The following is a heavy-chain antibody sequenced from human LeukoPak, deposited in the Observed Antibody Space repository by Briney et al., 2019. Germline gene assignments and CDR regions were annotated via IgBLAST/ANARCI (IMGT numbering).Heavy chain of an antibody. J-gene: IGHJ6*02. CDR2: INSDGSYT. CDR1: GFTFSDSW. CDR3: ATGGAMDV. V-gene: IGHV3-74*01. Sequence: GGSLRLSCAASGFTFSDSWMHWVRQAPGKGLVSVSRINSDGSYTNYADSVKGRFIISRDNAKNTVNLQVNSLRLEDTAVYYCATGGAMDVWGQGTTVTVSS.